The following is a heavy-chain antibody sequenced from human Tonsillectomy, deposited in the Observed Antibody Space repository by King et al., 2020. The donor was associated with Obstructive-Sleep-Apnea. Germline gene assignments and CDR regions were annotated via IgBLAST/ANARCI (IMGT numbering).Heavy chain of an antibody. V-gene: IGHV3-48*04. Sequence: VQLVESGGGLVQPGGSLRLSCTAYGFTFSRYSMNWVRQAPGKGLEWVSYIDSGTSRIYYADSVRGRFTISRDNAKNSLYLQMNSLRAEDTALYYCARRDSTVNFDNWGQGTLVTVSS. J-gene: IGHJ4*02. CDR1: GFTFSRYS. D-gene: IGHD2-15*01. CDR3: ARRDSTVNFDN. CDR2: IDSGTSRI.